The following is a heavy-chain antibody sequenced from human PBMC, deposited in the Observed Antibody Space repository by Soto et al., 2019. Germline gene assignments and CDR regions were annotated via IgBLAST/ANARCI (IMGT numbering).Heavy chain of an antibody. V-gene: IGHV3-7*01. CDR3: ARDNWNYGYYYGMDV. D-gene: IGHD1-7*01. J-gene: IGHJ6*02. CDR1: GFTFSSYW. Sequence: QPGGSLRLSCAASGFTFSSYWMSWVRQAPGKGLEWVANIKQDGSEKYYVDSVKGRFTISRDNAKNSLYLQMNSLRAEDTAVYYCARDNWNYGYYYGMDVWGQGTTVTVSS. CDR2: IKQDGSEK.